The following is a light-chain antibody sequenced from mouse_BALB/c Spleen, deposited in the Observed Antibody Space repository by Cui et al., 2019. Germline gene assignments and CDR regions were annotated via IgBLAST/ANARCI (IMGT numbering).Light chain of an antibody. V-gene: IGKV4-58*01. J-gene: IGKJ5*01. CDR1: SSVSSSY. CDR2: RTS. Sequence: ENVLTQSPAIMAASLGQKVTMTCSASSSVSSSYLHWYQQKSGASPKPLIHRTSILASGVPARFSGSGSGTSYSLTISSVEAEDDATYYCQQWSGYPFTFGAGTKLELK. CDR3: QQWSGYPFT.